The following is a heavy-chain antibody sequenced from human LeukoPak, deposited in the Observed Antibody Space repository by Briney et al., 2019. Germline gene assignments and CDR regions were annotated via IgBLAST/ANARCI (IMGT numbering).Heavy chain of an antibody. CDR3: ARLDTYYYDSSGYQAFDI. J-gene: IGHJ3*02. CDR2: IYYSGST. V-gene: IGHV4-59*01. D-gene: IGHD3-22*01. Sequence: PSETLSLTCTVSGGFISSYYWSWIWQPPGKGLEWIGYIYYSGSTNYNPSLKSRVTISVDTSKNQFSLKLSSVTAADTAVYYCARLDTYYYDSSGYQAFDIWGQGTMVTVSS. CDR1: GGFISSYY.